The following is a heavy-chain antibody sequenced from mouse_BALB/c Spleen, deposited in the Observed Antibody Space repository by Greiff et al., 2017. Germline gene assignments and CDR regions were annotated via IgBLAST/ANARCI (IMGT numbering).Heavy chain of an antibody. CDR1: GYSITSDYA. CDR3: ARYGYDYEAWFAY. CDR2: ISYSGST. Sequence: DVKLQESGPGLVKPSQSLSLTCTVTGYSITSDYAWNWIRQFPGNKLEWMGYISYSGSTSYNPSLKSRISITRDTSKNQFFLQLNSVTTEDTATYYCARYGYDYEAWFAYWGQGTLVTVSA. D-gene: IGHD2-4*01. V-gene: IGHV3-2*02. J-gene: IGHJ3*01.